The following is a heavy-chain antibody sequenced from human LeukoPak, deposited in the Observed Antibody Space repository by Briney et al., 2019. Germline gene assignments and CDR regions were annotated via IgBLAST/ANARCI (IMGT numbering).Heavy chain of an antibody. D-gene: IGHD6-13*01. CDR2: INHSGST. CDR3: ARRPSLRRSSSWYVDY. J-gene: IGHJ4*02. V-gene: IGHV4-34*01. CDR1: GGSFSGYY. Sequence: PSETLSLTCAVYGGSFSGYYWSWIRQPPGKGLEWIGEINHSGSTNYNPSLKSRVTISVDTSKNQFSLKLSSVTAADTAVYYCARRPSLRRSSSWYVDYWGQGTLVTVSS.